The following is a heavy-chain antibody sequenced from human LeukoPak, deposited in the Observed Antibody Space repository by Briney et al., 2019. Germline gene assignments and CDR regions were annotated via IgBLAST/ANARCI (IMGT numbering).Heavy chain of an antibody. CDR3: AKSGYNRFDY. D-gene: IGHD5-24*01. Sequence: GGSLRLSCAASGFTFSSYAMTWVRQAPGKGLEWVSSISDSSGRTYYTDSVKGRFTISRDNSKNTLYLQMNSLRAEDTAVYYCAKSGYNRFDYWGQGTLVTVSS. CDR1: GFTFSSYA. J-gene: IGHJ4*02. CDR2: ISDSSGRT. V-gene: IGHV3-23*01.